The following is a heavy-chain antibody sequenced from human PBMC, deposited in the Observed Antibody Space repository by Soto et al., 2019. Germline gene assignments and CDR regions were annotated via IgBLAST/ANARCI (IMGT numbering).Heavy chain of an antibody. CDR3: ARVPDY. Sequence: SETLSLTCAVSGGSISSGGYSWSWIRQPPGKGLEWIGYIYHSGSMYYNPSLKSRVTISVDRSKNQFSLKLSSVTAADTAVYYCARVPDYWCQGTLVT. J-gene: IGHJ4*02. V-gene: IGHV4-30-2*01. CDR1: GGSISSGGYS. CDR2: IYHSGSM.